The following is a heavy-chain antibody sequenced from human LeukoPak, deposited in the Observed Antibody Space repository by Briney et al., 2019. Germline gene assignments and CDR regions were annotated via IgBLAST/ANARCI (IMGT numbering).Heavy chain of an antibody. J-gene: IGHJ4*02. Sequence: ASVKVSCMKSGYTFFTYFMHWVRQAPGQGLERMGYIKAKSGVTNYAQKFRGRVTMTWDTPISTAYIELSGLTSDYTAIYYCSRPTYCGSDCYFNFDYWGQGTLVTVSS. CDR2: IKAKSGVT. CDR1: GYTFFTYF. V-gene: IGHV1-2*02. CDR3: SRPTYCGSDCYFNFDY. D-gene: IGHD2-21*02.